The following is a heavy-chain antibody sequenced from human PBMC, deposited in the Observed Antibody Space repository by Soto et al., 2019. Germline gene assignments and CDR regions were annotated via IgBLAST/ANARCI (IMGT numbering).Heavy chain of an antibody. J-gene: IGHJ1*01. CDR3: ARGRRGYAGGTRREYFQH. Sequence: SEILSLTCTVSGGSISSSSYYWSWIRQPPGKGLEWIGEINHSGSTNYNPSLKSRVTISVDTSKNQFSLKLSSVTAADTAVYYCARGRRGYAGGTRREYFQHWGQGTLVTVSS. CDR1: GGSISSSSYY. V-gene: IGHV4-39*07. D-gene: IGHD5-12*01. CDR2: INHSGST.